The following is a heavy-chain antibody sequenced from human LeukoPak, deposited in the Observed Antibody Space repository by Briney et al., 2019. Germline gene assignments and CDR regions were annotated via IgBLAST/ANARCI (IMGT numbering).Heavy chain of an antibody. CDR2: IYYSGST. CDR1: GGSISSSSYY. CDR3: ARGTWVPAATPYNWFDP. Sequence: SETLSLTCTVYGGSISSSSYYWGWIRQPPGKGLEWIGSIYYSGSTYYNPSLKSRVTISVDTSKNRFSLKLSSVTAADTAVYYCARGTWVPAATPYNWFDPWGQGTLVTVSS. J-gene: IGHJ5*02. V-gene: IGHV4-39*01. D-gene: IGHD2-2*02.